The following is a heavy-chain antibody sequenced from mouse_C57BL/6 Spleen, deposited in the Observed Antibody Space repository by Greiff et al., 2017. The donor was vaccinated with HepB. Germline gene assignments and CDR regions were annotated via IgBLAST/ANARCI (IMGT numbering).Heavy chain of an antibody. J-gene: IGHJ1*03. Sequence: VQLQQSGPGLVQPSQSLSITCTVSGFSLTSYGVHWVRQSPGKGLEWLGVIWRGGSTDYNAAFMSRLSITKDNSKSQVFFKMNSLQADDTAIYYCAKEGYGNYVHWYFDVWGTGTTVTVSS. CDR2: IWRGGST. CDR1: GFSLTSYG. D-gene: IGHD2-1*01. CDR3: AKEGYGNYVHWYFDV. V-gene: IGHV2-5*01.